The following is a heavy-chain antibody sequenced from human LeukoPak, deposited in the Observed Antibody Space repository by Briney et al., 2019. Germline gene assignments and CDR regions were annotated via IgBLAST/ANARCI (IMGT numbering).Heavy chain of an antibody. CDR1: GCTFSSYA. D-gene: IGHD3-9*01. CDR3: ARAERYFDWLLLHYYGMDV. J-gene: IGHJ6*02. V-gene: IGHV1-69*04. CDR2: IIPILGIG. Sequence: ASVKVSRKGSGCTFSSYAISWVRQPPGQGLEWMGRIIPILGIGNYAQKFQGRVTITADKSTSTAYMELSSLRSEDTAVYYCARAERYFDWLLLHYYGMDVWGQGTTVTVSS.